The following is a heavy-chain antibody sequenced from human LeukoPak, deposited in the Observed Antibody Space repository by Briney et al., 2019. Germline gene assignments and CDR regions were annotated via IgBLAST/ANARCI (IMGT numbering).Heavy chain of an antibody. CDR2: MDPNSGNT. CDR3: ASHYYDSSGYYSGAFDI. D-gene: IGHD3-22*01. V-gene: IGHV1-8*01. CDR1: GYTFTSYD. Sequence: GASVKVSCKASGYTFTSYDINWVRQATGQGLEWMGWMDPNSGNTGYAQKLQGRVTMTTDTSTSTAYMELRSLRSDDTAVYYCASHYYDSSGYYSGAFDIWGQGTMVTVSS. J-gene: IGHJ3*02.